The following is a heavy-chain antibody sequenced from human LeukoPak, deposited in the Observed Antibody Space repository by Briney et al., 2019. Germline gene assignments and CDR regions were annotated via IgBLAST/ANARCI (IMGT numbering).Heavy chain of an antibody. CDR2: ISYDGSNK. CDR1: GFTFSSYA. D-gene: IGHD3-22*01. CDR3: AREGYYDSSGYYSGENSLPDY. J-gene: IGHJ4*02. Sequence: GRSLRLSCAASGFTFSSYAMHWVRQAPGKGLERVAVISYDGSNKYYADSVKGRFTISRDNSKNTLYLQMNSLRAEDTAVYYCAREGYYDSSGYYSGENSLPDYWGQGTLVTVSS. V-gene: IGHV3-30-3*01.